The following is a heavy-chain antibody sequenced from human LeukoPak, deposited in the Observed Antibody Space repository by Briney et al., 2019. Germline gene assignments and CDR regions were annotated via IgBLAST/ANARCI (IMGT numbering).Heavy chain of an antibody. Sequence: PSETLSLTCAVYGESFSGFYWTWIRQPPGKGLEWIGEINHRGSTNYNPSLKSRVTISVDTFKNQFSLKLSSVTAADTAVYYCARARGAEAVDYWGQGTLVTVSS. J-gene: IGHJ4*02. CDR3: ARARGAEAVDY. D-gene: IGHD6-19*01. CDR1: GESFSGFY. CDR2: INHRGST. V-gene: IGHV4-34*01.